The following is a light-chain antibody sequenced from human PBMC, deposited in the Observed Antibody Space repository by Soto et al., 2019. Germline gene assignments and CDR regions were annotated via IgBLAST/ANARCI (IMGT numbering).Light chain of an antibody. CDR1: QGVSYW. Sequence: IQMTQSPSSVSASIGDRVTITCRASQGVSYWLAWYQQKPGKAPKLLIHTASTLQSGVPSRFSGSWSGTDFTLTISSLQPEDFATYYCQQAGSFPLTYGGGTKVEIK. V-gene: IGKV1D-12*01. CDR2: TAS. J-gene: IGKJ4*01. CDR3: QQAGSFPLT.